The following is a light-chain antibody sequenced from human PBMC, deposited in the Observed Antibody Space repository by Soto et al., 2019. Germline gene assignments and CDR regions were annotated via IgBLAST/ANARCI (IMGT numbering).Light chain of an antibody. J-gene: IGLJ1*01. V-gene: IGLV2-14*01. CDR3: DSPISSRTPRCV. Sequence: SPPSQPASLTCSRGHTNTVSCAGTSRDVGGYNYVSWYQQHPGKAPKLMIYDVSNRPSGVSNRFSGSKSGNTASLTISGLQSDYEHNSSYDSPISSRTPRCVVGTRTKVPVI. CDR2: DVS. CDR1: SRDVGGYNY.